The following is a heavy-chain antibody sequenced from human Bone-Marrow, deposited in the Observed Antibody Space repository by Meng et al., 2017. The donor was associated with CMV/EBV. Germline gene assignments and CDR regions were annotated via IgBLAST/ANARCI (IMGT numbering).Heavy chain of an antibody. CDR1: GGSVSSGSYY. V-gene: IGHV3-20*04. CDR3: ARATLPHYYDSSGYYVAFDY. Sequence: ETLSLTCTVSGGSVSSGSYYWSWIRQPPGKGLEWASGINWIGGNTHYADSVKGRFTISRDNAKNSLYLQMNSLRAGDTALYYCARATLPHYYDSSGYYVAFDYWGQGTLVTVSS. CDR2: INWIGGNT. J-gene: IGHJ4*02. D-gene: IGHD3-22*01.